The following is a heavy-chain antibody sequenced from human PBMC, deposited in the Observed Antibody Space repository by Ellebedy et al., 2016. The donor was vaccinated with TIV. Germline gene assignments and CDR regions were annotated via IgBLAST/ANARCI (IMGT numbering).Heavy chain of an antibody. V-gene: IGHV3-7*01. CDR2: IKRDGSQK. CDR3: AGGAGWLADY. D-gene: IGHD6-19*01. Sequence: GGSLRLXXADSGFAFSTKWMNWVRQAPGKGLEWVANIKRDGSQKNYVVSVKGRFTISRDNAKNTLYLQINSLRDEDTAVYYCAGGAGWLADYWGQGTLVTVSS. J-gene: IGHJ4*02. CDR1: GFAFSTKW.